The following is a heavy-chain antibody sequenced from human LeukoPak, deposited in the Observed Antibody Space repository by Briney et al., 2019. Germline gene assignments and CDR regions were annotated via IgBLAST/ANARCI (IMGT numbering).Heavy chain of an antibody. CDR1: GGSISSYY. Sequence: PSETLSLTCTVSGGSISSYYWSWIRQPPGKGLEWIAYISDIGSINYNPSLKSRVTISLETSKNQFSLKLSSVTAADTAVYYCARAQYCSGGSCYFNYWGQGTLVTVSS. J-gene: IGHJ4*02. V-gene: IGHV4-59*01. D-gene: IGHD2-15*01. CDR3: ARAQYCSGGSCYFNY. CDR2: ISDIGSI.